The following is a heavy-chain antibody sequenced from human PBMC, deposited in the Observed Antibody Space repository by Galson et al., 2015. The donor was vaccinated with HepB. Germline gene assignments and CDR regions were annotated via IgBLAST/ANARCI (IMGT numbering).Heavy chain of an antibody. V-gene: IGHV3-21*01. CDR3: ARALYDFWSGYYYYYYGMDV. CDR1: GFTFSSYS. J-gene: IGHJ6*02. Sequence: SLRLSCAASGFTFSSYSMNWVRQAPGKGLEWVPSISSSSSYIYYADSVKGRFTISRDNAKNSLYLQMNSLRAEDTAVYYCARALYDFWSGYYYYYYGMDVWGQGTTVTVSS. CDR2: ISSSSSYI. D-gene: IGHD3-3*01.